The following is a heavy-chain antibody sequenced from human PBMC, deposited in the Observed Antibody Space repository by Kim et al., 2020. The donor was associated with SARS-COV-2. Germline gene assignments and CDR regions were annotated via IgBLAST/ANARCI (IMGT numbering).Heavy chain of an antibody. CDR2: ISNKAHRRTT. J-gene: IGHJ3*01. D-gene: IGHD2-8*01. V-gene: IGHV3-49*04. CDR3: TRDTYGGPPSDAFDF. Sequence: GGSLRLSCAASGFNFADYSMNWVRQAPGKGLEWVGFISNKAHRRTTQYSASVQGRFIISSADSKNTAYLQMNSLKTEDTGIYYCTRDTYGGPPSDAFDFWGEGTMVTVSS. CDR1: GFNFADYS.